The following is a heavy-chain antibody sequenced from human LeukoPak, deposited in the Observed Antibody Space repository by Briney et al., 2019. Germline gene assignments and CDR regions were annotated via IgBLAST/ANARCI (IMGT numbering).Heavy chain of an antibody. CDR3: ARDARPNDFWSGYYTNYYYYMDV. Sequence: GGSLRLSCAASGFTFSSYWMSWVRQAPGKGLEWVANIKQDGSEKYYVDSVKGRFTISRDNAKNSLYLQMNSLRAEDTAVYYCARDARPNDFWSGYYTNYYYYMDVWGKGTTVTVSS. J-gene: IGHJ6*03. V-gene: IGHV3-7*01. CDR2: IKQDGSEK. D-gene: IGHD3-3*01. CDR1: GFTFSSYW.